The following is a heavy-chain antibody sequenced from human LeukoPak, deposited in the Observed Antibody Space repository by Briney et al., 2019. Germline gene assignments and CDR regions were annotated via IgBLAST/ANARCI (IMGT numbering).Heavy chain of an antibody. CDR3: ARGGYXXXXTPTYGMDV. CDR1: GGSISSYY. J-gene: IGHJ6*02. CDR2: IYTSGST. D-gene: IGHD1-20*01. V-gene: IGHV4-4*07. Sequence: SETLSLTCTVSGGSISSYYWSWIRQPAGKGLEWIGRIYTSGSTNYNPSLKSRVTMSVDTSKNQFSLKLSSVTAADTAVYYCARGGYXXXXTPTYGMDVWGQGTTVTV.